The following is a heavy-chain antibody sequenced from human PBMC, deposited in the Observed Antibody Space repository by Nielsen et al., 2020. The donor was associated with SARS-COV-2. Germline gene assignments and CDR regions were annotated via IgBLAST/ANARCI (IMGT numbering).Heavy chain of an antibody. CDR1: GFTFSSSA. CDR3: AKTGQLDQ. Sequence: GGSLRLSCAASGFTFSSSAMSWVRQAPGKGLEWLSTINSGGASTWYADSVKGRFTISRDNSKNTLYLQMNSLRAEDTAVYYCAKTGQLDQWGQGTLVTVSS. CDR2: INSGGAST. V-gene: IGHV3-23*01. D-gene: IGHD3-9*01. J-gene: IGHJ4*02.